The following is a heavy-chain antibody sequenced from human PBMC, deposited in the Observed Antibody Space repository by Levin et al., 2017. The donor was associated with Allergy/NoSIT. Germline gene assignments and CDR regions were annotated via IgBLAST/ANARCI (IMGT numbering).Heavy chain of an antibody. J-gene: IGHJ4*02. CDR2: ISAYNGNT. Sequence: ASVKVSCKASGYTFTSYGISWVRQAPGQGLEWMGWISAYNGNTNYAQKLQGRVTMTTDTSTSTAYMELRSLRSDDTAVYYCARVTPGSGSYYNIDYWGQGTLVTVSS. CDR3: ARVTPGSGSYYNIDY. D-gene: IGHD3-10*01. CDR1: GYTFTSYG. V-gene: IGHV1-18*01.